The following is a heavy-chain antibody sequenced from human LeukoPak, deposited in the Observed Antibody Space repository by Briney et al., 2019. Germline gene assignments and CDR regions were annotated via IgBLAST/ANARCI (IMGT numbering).Heavy chain of an antibody. D-gene: IGHD4-17*01. CDR1: GFTFSSYA. J-gene: IGHJ4*02. CDR3: ARDIGLGYDGDYVERSLSY. V-gene: IGHV3-30-3*01. Sequence: PGGSLRLSCAASGFTFSSYAMHWVRQAPGKGLEWVAVISYDGSNKYYADSVKGRFTISRDNSKNTLYLQMNSLGAEDTAVYYCARDIGLGYDGDYVERSLSYWGQGTLVTVSS. CDR2: ISYDGSNK.